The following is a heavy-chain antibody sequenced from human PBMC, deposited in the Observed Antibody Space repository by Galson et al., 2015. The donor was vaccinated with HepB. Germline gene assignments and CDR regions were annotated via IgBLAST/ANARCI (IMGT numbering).Heavy chain of an antibody. CDR1: GYTFTSYA. Sequence: SVKVSCKASGYTFTSYAMHWVRQAPGQRLEWMGWINAGNGNTKYSQKFQGRVTITRDTSASTAYMELSSLRSEDTAVYYCARGPSRGWFDPWGQGTLVAVSS. D-gene: IGHD3-10*01. CDR3: ARGPSRGWFDP. J-gene: IGHJ5*02. V-gene: IGHV1-3*01. CDR2: INAGNGNT.